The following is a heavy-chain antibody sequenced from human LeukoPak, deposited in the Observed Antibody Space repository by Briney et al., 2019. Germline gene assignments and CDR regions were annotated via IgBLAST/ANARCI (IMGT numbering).Heavy chain of an antibody. CDR2: ISGGGTST. J-gene: IGHJ1*01. Sequence: GGSLRLSCAASGFIFGSYAMSWVRQAPGKGLEWVSAISGGGTSTYYADSVKGRFTISRDNSKNTLYLQMNSLRAEDTAIYYCAKGRGGYAIAEYFHHWGQGTLVTVSS. D-gene: IGHD3-16*01. CDR1: GFIFGSYA. CDR3: AKGRGGYAIAEYFHH. V-gene: IGHV3-23*01.